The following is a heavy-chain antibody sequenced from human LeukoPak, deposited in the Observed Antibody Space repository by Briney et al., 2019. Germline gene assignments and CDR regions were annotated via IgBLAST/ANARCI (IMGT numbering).Heavy chain of an antibody. Sequence: PGGSLRLSCAASGFTFSSYAMSWVRQAPGKGLEWVSAISGNGGSTYYADSVKGRFTISRDNSKNTLYLQMNSLRAEDTAVYYCAKESGRSYSSGWENWFDPWGQGTLVTVSS. CDR1: GFTFSSYA. J-gene: IGHJ5*02. V-gene: IGHV3-23*01. CDR3: AKESGRSYSSGWENWFDP. CDR2: ISGNGGST. D-gene: IGHD6-19*01.